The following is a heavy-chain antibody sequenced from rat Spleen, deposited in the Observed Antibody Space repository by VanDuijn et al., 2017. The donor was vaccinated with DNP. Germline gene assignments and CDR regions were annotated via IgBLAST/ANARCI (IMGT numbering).Heavy chain of an antibody. J-gene: IGHJ2*01. V-gene: IGHV5-7*01. CDR3: ARHRIYNNLFDY. CDR2: IIYDAGST. CDR1: GIIFSDHY. D-gene: IGHD1-10*01. Sequence: EVQLVESGGGLVQPGRSLKLSCAASGIIFSDHYMAWVRQSPKKGLEWVATIIYDAGSTYYRDSVKGRFTISRDNAESTLYLQMDSLRSEDSATYYCARHRIYNNLFDYWGQGVMVTVSS.